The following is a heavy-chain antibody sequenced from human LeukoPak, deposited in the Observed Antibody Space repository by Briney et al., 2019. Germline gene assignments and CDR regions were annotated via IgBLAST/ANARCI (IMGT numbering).Heavy chain of an antibody. J-gene: IGHJ4*02. Sequence: ASVKVSCKAPGYTFTGYYMHWVRQAPGQGLEWMGWINPNSGGTNYAQKFQGRVTMTRDTSISTAYMELSRLRSDDTAVYYCARTYSRITIFGVVTYTNYFDYWGQGTLVTVSS. D-gene: IGHD3-3*01. V-gene: IGHV1-2*02. CDR1: GYTFTGYY. CDR3: ARTYSRITIFGVVTYTNYFDY. CDR2: INPNSGGT.